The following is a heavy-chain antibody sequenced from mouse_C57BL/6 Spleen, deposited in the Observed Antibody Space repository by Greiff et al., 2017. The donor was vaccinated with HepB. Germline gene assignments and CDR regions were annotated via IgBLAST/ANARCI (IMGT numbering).Heavy chain of an antibody. Sequence: EVMLVESGGGLVQSGRSLRLSCATSGFTFSDFYMEWVRQAPGKGLEWIAASRNKANDYTTEYSATVKGPFIVSRDTSQSILYLQMDALRAEDTAIYYCARGGSWYFDVWGTGTTVTVSS. CDR2: SRNKANDYTT. CDR3: ARGGSWYFDV. J-gene: IGHJ1*03. V-gene: IGHV7-1*01. CDR1: GFTFSDFY.